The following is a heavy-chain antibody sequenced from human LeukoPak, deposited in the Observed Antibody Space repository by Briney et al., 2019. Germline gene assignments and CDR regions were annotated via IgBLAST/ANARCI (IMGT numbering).Heavy chain of an antibody. CDR1: GFTFSSYS. J-gene: IGHJ5*02. D-gene: IGHD3-10*01. CDR3: AREYEFGELLSPNWFDP. CDR2: ISSGSSTI. V-gene: IGHV3-48*02. Sequence: GGSLRLSCAASGFTFSSYSMNWVRQAPGKGLEWVSYISSGSSTIYYADSVKGRFTISRDNAKNSLYLQMNSLRDEDTAVYYCAREYEFGELLSPNWFDPWGQGTLVTVSS.